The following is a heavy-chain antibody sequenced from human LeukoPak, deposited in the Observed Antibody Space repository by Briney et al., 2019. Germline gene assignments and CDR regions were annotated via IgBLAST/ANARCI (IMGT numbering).Heavy chain of an antibody. V-gene: IGHV4-39*07. CDR1: GGSISSSSYY. J-gene: IGHJ4*02. Sequence: SETLSLTCTVSGGSISSSSYYWGWIRQPPGKGLEWIGSIYYSGSTYYNPSLKSRVTISVDTSKNQFSLKLSSVTAADTAVYYCARDRPGLVATISVVLSPREYYFDYWGQGTLVTVSS. CDR3: ARDRPGLVATISVVLSPREYYFDY. D-gene: IGHD5-12*01. CDR2: IYYSGST.